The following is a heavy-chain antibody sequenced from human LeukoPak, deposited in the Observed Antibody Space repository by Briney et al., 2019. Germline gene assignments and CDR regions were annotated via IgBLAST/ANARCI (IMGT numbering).Heavy chain of an antibody. CDR3: ARGRRDSEYVGGLGY. CDR2: IKEDGSVK. D-gene: IGHD3-16*01. Sequence: GGSLRLSCEASGSTFSNYWMSWVRQAPGKGLEWLANIKEDGSVKYYVDSVKGRFTISRDNAKNLLFLQMNSLRAEDTAVYSCARGRRDSEYVGGLGYWGQGILVTVSS. J-gene: IGHJ4*02. CDR1: GSTFSNYW. V-gene: IGHV3-7*03.